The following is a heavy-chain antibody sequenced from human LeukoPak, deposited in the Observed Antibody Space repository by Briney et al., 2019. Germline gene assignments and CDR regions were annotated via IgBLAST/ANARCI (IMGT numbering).Heavy chain of an antibody. CDR1: GGSFSGYY. CDR3: ARAGIWAFDY. V-gene: IGHV4-34*01. D-gene: IGHD6-19*01. CDR2: INHSGST. Sequence: SETLSLTCAVYGGSFSGYYWSWIRQPPGKGLEWIGEINHSGSTNYNPSLKSRVTISVDTSKNQFSLKRSSVTAADTAVYYCARAGIWAFDYWGQGTLVTVSS. J-gene: IGHJ4*02.